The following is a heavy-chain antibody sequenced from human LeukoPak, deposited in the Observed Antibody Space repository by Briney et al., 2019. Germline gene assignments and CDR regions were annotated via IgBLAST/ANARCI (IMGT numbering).Heavy chain of an antibody. J-gene: IGHJ5*01. V-gene: IGHV4-61*02. CDR1: GYSIIGGSYY. Sequence: PSETLCLSCTVSGYSIIGGSYYWTWIRQPAGKTLEWIGRIYTSGRNNYNPSVERRATISIDTTDNQFSLRMSSVAAADTTIYYCARVWWHREHWFDSWGQGTLVTVSS. CDR3: ARVWWHREHWFDS. D-gene: IGHD2-15*01. CDR2: IYTSGRN.